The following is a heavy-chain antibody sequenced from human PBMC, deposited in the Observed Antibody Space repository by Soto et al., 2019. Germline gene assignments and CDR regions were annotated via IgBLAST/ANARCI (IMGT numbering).Heavy chain of an antibody. D-gene: IGHD1-26*01. Sequence: QVQLVESGGGVVQPGRSLRLSCAASGFTFSSYGMHWVRQAPVKGLEWVAVIWYDGSNKYYADSVKGRFTISRDNSKNTLYLQMNSPRAEDTAVYYCARDAEWEPKGDLRYWGQGTLVTVSS. CDR3: ARDAEWEPKGDLRY. CDR1: GFTFSSYG. J-gene: IGHJ4*02. V-gene: IGHV3-33*01. CDR2: IWYDGSNK.